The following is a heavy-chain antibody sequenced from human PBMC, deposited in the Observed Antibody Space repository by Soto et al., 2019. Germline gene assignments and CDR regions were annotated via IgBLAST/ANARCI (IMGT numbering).Heavy chain of an antibody. CDR2: INHSGST. CDR3: ARGKGIAAAGTRPYYYGMDV. CDR1: GGPISSGGYY. D-gene: IGHD6-13*01. V-gene: IGHV4-34*01. Sequence: PSETLSLTFAVSGGPISSGGYYWRWIRQPPGKGLEWIGEINHSGSTNYKTYIKSRVTISVVTSKNQISLKLSSVTAADTSVYYCARGKGIAAAGTRPYYYGMDVWGQGTTVT. J-gene: IGHJ6*02.